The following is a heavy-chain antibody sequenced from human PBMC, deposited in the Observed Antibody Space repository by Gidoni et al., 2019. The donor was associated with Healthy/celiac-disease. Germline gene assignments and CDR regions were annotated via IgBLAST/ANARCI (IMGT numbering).Heavy chain of an antibody. D-gene: IGHD3-10*01. Sequence: EVQLVESGGGLVQPGGSLRLSCAASGFTFSSSEMNWVRQAPGKGLEWVSYISSSGSTIYYADSVKGRFTISRDNAKNSLYLQMNSLRAEDTAVYYCARQGTMVRGVITTLYYFDYWGQGTLVTVSS. CDR2: ISSSGSTI. J-gene: IGHJ4*02. CDR3: ARQGTMVRGVITTLYYFDY. V-gene: IGHV3-48*03. CDR1: GFTFSSSE.